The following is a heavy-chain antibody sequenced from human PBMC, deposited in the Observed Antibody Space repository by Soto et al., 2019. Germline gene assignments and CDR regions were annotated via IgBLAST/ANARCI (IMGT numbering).Heavy chain of an antibody. D-gene: IGHD2-2*01. Sequence: QVHLVQSGAEVKKPGASVKVSCKTSGYTFITFGISWVRQAPGQGLEWMGWITPYNGKTNYAQKFQDRVTMTTDTSTGTAYMELRSLRSDYSAVYYCARDTSHYFDHWGQGTLVTVSS. J-gene: IGHJ4*02. CDR1: GYTFITFG. CDR3: ARDTSHYFDH. CDR2: ITPYNGKT. V-gene: IGHV1-18*01.